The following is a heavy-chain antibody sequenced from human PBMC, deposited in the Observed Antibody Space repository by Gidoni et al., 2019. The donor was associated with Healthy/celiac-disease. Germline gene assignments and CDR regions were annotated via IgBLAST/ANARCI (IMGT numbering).Heavy chain of an antibody. CDR1: GYTFTGYY. CDR2: INPNSGGT. D-gene: IGHD6-19*01. J-gene: IGHJ3*02. Sequence: QVQLVQSGAEVKKPGASVKVSCKASGYTFTGYYMHWVRQAPGQGLEWMGWINPNSGGTNYAQKFQGWVTMTRDTSISTAYMELSRLRSDDTAVYYCARVRAVAATDDAFDIWGQGTMVTVSS. CDR3: ARVRAVAATDDAFDI. V-gene: IGHV1-2*04.